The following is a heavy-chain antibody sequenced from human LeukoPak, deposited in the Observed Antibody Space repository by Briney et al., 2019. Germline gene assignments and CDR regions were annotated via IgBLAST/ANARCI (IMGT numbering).Heavy chain of an antibody. Sequence: GGSLRLSCAASGFTFSDYWMTWVRQAPGKGLEWVANIKQDGSEIFYVDSVKGRFTISRDNARNSLYLQMNSLRAEDTAVYYCTRTPDGVDYWGQGTLVTVSS. CDR2: IKQDGSEI. CDR1: GFTFSDYW. CDR3: TRTPDGVDY. V-gene: IGHV3-7*01. J-gene: IGHJ4*02. D-gene: IGHD3-10*01.